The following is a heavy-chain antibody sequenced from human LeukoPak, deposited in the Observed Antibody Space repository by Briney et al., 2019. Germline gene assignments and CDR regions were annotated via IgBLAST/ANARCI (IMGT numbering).Heavy chain of an antibody. CDR1: GGSISSYY. V-gene: IGHV4-4*09. CDR3: ARLPWSGYPYFDY. J-gene: IGHJ4*02. Sequence: SETLSLTCTVSGGSISSYYWSWIRQPPGKGLEWIGYIYTSGSTNYNPSLKSQVTISVDTSKNQFSLKLSSVTAADTAVYYCARLPWSGYPYFDYWGQGTLVTVSS. D-gene: IGHD3-3*01. CDR2: IYTSGST.